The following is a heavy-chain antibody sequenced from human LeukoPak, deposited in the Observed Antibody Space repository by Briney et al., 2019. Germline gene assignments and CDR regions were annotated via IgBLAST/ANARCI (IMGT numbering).Heavy chain of an antibody. V-gene: IGHV1-46*01. J-gene: IGHJ4*02. CDR1: GYTFTSDY. CDR2: INPSGGNT. CDR3: ARGNGSLDY. D-gene: IGHD3-10*01. Sequence: ASVKVSCKASGYTFTSDYLHWVRQAPGQGLEWMGIINPSGGNTNYAQKFQGRVTTTRDTSTSTVYMELSSLRSEDTAVYYCARGNGSLDYWGQGTLVTVSS.